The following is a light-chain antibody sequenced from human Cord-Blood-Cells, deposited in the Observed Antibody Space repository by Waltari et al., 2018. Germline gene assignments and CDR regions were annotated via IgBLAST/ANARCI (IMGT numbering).Light chain of an antibody. Sequence: DIVMTQSPDSLAVSLGERATINCKSSKSVLYSSNNKNYLAWYQQKPGQPPKLLISWAWTRESAVPDLCSGSGSVTDFSLTISSLQAEDVAVYYCQQYYSTPLTFGAGTTVEIK. V-gene: IGKV4-1*01. CDR1: KSVLYSSNNKNY. CDR3: QQYYSTPLT. J-gene: IGKJ4*01. CDR2: WAW.